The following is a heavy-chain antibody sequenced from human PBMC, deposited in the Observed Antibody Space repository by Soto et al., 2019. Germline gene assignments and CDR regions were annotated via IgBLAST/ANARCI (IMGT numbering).Heavy chain of an antibody. CDR1: GFTITSDY. D-gene: IGHD3-10*01. CDR3: ARLGRGSYSEIVDTMDV. V-gene: IGHV3-53*04. CDR2: IYLGGTT. J-gene: IGHJ6*02. Sequence: EVQLVESGGGLVQPGGSLRLSCAASGFTITSDYMTWVRQAPGKGLEWVSVIYLGGTTYYADSVKGRFTISRHKSNNTRYLQMNSLRTEDTAVYYCARLGRGSYSEIVDTMDVWGQGTTVTVSS.